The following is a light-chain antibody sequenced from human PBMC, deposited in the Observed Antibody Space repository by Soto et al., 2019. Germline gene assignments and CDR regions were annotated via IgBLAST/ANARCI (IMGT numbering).Light chain of an antibody. CDR3: QQYGTSLTST. CDR1: QSVGSSY. V-gene: IGKV3-20*01. CDR2: GAS. J-gene: IGKJ2*01. Sequence: EIVLTKSPGTLSLSPGERATLSCRASQSVGSSYLSWYQQKPGQAPRLLIYGASSRATGIPDRFSGSGSGTDFTLTISRLEPEDFAVYYCQQYGTSLTSTFGQGTKLEI.